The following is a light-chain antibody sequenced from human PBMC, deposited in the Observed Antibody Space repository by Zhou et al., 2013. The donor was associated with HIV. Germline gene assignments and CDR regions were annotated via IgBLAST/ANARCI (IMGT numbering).Light chain of an antibody. V-gene: IGKV1-39*01. J-gene: IGKJ5*01. CDR2: AAF. CDR1: QTIGNY. CDR3: QQSRSNFPS. Sequence: DIQMTQSPSSLPTSVGDTVTITCRASQTIGNYLSWYQWKPGKAPKLLIFAAFNLQSGVPSRFSGSGSGTDFTLTIRSLQPDDFATYYCQQSRSNFPSFGQGTRLDIK.